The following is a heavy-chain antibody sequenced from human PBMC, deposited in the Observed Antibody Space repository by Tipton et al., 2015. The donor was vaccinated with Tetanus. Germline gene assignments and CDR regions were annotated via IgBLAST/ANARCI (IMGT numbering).Heavy chain of an antibody. CDR2: IYERGDT. D-gene: IGHD3-3*01. CDR3: ARHQSGYFTPFDY. V-gene: IGHV4-39*01. Sequence: GLVKPSETLSLTCTVSGGSIRGGTFYWGWIRQPPGKGLEWIGSIYERGDTYYIPSLKSRVTISVDTSKNQFSLNLNSMAAADTGVYYCARHQSGYFTPFDYWGQGNLVTVSS. J-gene: IGHJ4*02. CDR1: GGSIRGGTFY.